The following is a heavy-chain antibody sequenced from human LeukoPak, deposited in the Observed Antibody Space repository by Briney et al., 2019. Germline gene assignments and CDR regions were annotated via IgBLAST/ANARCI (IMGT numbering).Heavy chain of an antibody. CDR2: INTDTGNP. V-gene: IGHV7-4-1*02. J-gene: IGHJ4*02. CDR3: ARASCTGGTCPTFIDF. D-gene: IGHD2-15*01. CDR1: GGSFKTYP. Sequence: ASVKVSCKASGGSFKTYPISWVRQAPGQGLEWMGWINTDTGNPTYAQGFTGRFVFSLDTSVSTAYLQISSLKAEDTAVYYCARASCTGGTCPTFIDFWGQGTLVTVSS.